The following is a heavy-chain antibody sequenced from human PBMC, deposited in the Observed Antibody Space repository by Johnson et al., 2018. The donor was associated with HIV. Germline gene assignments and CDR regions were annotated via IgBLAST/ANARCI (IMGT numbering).Heavy chain of an antibody. Sequence: VQLVESGGGVVRPRGSLRLSCAASGFTFDDYGMSWVRQAPGKGLEWVSGINWNGGSTGYADSVKGRFTISRDNAKNSLYLQMNSLRAEDTALYYCARFTERYSGSSIPHDAFDIWGQGTMVTVSS. D-gene: IGHD1-26*01. CDR2: INWNGGST. CDR3: ARFTERYSGSSIPHDAFDI. V-gene: IGHV3-20*04. CDR1: GFTFDDYG. J-gene: IGHJ3*02.